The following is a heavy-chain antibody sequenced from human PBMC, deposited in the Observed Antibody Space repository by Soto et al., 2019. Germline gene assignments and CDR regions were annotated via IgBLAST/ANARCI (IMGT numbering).Heavy chain of an antibody. J-gene: IGHJ6*02. D-gene: IGHD1-1*01. CDR3: ARNVTRTADSYYGMDV. Sequence: QVRLVQSGAEVKKPGASVKVSCKASGYTFSSYGINWVRQAPGQGLEWMGWISDYNDNTKYARRLQGRVSMTTDTAMSTAYMELRRLRFDDTAVYYCARNVTRTADSYYGMDVWGQGTTVTVSS. V-gene: IGHV1-18*04. CDR1: GYTFSSYG. CDR2: ISDYNDNT.